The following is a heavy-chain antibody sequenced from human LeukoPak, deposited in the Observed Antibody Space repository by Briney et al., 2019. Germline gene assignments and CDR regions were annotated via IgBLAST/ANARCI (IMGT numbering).Heavy chain of an antibody. D-gene: IGHD6-13*01. CDR2: IYHSGST. CDR3: ARDSRDSGYSSSSDWDY. CDR1: GGSISSSSYY. J-gene: IGHJ4*02. Sequence: SETLSLTCTVSGGSISSSSYYWGWIRQPPGKGLEWIGSIYHSGSTYYNPSLKSRVTISVDTSKNQFSLKLSSVTAADTAVYYCARDSRDSGYSSSSDWDYWGQGTLVTVSS. V-gene: IGHV4-39*07.